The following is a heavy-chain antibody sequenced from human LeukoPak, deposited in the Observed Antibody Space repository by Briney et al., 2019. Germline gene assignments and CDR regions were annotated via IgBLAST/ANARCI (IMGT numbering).Heavy chain of an antibody. CDR2: ISGSGGST. D-gene: IGHD6-19*01. CDR1: GFTFSSYA. J-gene: IGHJ4*02. V-gene: IGHV3-23*01. CDR3: AKDHSSGWYGFDY. Sequence: GGSLRLSCAASGFTFSSYAMSWVRQAPGKGLEWVSAISGSGGSTYYADSVKGRFTISRDNSKNTLYLQTNSLRAEDTAVYYCAKDHSSGWYGFDYWGQGTLVTVSS.